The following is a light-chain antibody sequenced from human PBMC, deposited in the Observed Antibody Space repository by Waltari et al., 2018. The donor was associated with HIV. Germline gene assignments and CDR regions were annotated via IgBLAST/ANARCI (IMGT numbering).Light chain of an antibody. Sequence: SYELTQPPPVSVSPGQTASITCSGDKFGDKYACGYQQKSGKSLVLVTYQGTKRPSGIPERFSGSNSGNTATLTISGTQAMDEADYSCQAWDSSTAVLFGGGTKLTVL. CDR1: KFGDKY. J-gene: IGLJ2*01. CDR3: QAWDSSTAVL. V-gene: IGLV3-1*01. CDR2: QGT.